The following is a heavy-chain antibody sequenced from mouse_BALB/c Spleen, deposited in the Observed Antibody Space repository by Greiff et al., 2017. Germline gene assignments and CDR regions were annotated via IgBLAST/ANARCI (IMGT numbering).Heavy chain of an antibody. J-gene: IGHJ4*01. CDR3: ARDRGYLYAMDY. Sequence: DVQLQESGPGLVKPSQSLSLTCSVTGYSITSGYYWNWIRQFPGNKLEWMGYISYDGSNNYNPSLKNRISITRDTSKNQFFLKLNSVTTEDTATYYCARDRGYLYAMDYWGQGTSVTVSS. D-gene: IGHD3-2*02. V-gene: IGHV3-6*02. CDR2: ISYDGSN. CDR1: GYSITSGYY.